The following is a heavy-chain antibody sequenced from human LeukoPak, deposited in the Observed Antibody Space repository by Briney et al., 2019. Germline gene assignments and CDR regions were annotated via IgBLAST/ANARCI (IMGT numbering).Heavy chain of an antibody. CDR3: ARDRPTGSYYSIDY. J-gene: IGHJ4*02. V-gene: IGHV3-33*01. CDR2: IWYDGSNK. CDR1: GFTFNEFG. D-gene: IGHD1-26*01. Sequence: GGSLRLSCAASGFTFNEFGVHWVRQAPGQGLEGVALIWYDGSNKYYADSVKGRFTISRDNSKNTIYLQMNSLRVKDTAIYYCARDRPTGSYYSIDYWGQGTLAAVSS.